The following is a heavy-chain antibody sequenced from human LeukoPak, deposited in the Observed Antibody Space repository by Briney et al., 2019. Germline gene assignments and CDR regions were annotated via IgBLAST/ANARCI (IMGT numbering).Heavy chain of an antibody. D-gene: IGHD2-15*01. V-gene: IGHV3-74*01. Sequence: GGSLRLSCAASGLAFNAYKMHWVRQAPRKGLVWVSRISTDGYTTDYADFVQGRFTASRDNTKNTWSLEMNSLRAEDTAVYYCVVGGSPGYWGQGTLVTVSS. CDR2: ISTDGYTT. J-gene: IGHJ4*02. CDR1: GLAFNAYK. CDR3: VVGGSPGY.